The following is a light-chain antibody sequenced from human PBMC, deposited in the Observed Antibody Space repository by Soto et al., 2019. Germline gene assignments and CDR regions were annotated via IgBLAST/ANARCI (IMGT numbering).Light chain of an antibody. V-gene: IGLV2-23*01. CDR2: EGT. J-gene: IGLJ1*01. CDR1: SSNVGTYNL. Sequence: QSALTQPASVSESPGQSITISCTGTSSNVGTYNLVSWYQQYPGKAPKLIIYEGTKRPSGVSKRFSGSNSGNTASLTISGLQAEDEADYYCCSYAGSSTSFGTGTKLTVL. CDR3: CSYAGSSTS.